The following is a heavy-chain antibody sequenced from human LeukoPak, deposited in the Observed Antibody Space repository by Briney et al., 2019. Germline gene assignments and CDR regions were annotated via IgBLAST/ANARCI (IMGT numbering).Heavy chain of an antibody. CDR3: AKGGNYYGSGSYYKY. V-gene: IGHV3-9*01. J-gene: IGHJ4*02. CDR2: ISWNSGTI. Sequence: GGSLRLSCAASGFTFYDYAMHWVRQAPGKGLEWVSGISWNSGTIGYADSVKGRFTISRDNAKNSLYLQMNSLRAEDTALYYCAKGGNYYGSGSYYKYWGQGTLVTVSS. CDR1: GFTFYDYA. D-gene: IGHD3-10*01.